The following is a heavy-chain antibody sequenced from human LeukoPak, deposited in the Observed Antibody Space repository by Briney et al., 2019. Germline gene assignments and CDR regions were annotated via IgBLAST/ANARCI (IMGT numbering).Heavy chain of an antibody. Sequence: GGSPRLSCAASGFTISSYWMSWVRQAPGKGLEWVANIKQDGSEKYYVDSVKGRFTISRDNAKNSLYLQMNSLRAEDTAVYYCARRSWRDIVATGFPFGASDYWGQGTLVTVSS. J-gene: IGHJ4*02. CDR1: GFTISSYW. CDR2: IKQDGSEK. D-gene: IGHD5-12*01. CDR3: ARRSWRDIVATGFPFGASDY. V-gene: IGHV3-7*01.